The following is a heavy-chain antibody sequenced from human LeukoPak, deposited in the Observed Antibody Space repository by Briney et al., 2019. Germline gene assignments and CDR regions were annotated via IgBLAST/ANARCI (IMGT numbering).Heavy chain of an antibody. CDR1: GFTFSSYA. CDR2: ISGSGGST. V-gene: IGHV3-23*01. D-gene: IGHD3-3*01. Sequence: PGGSLRLSCAASGFTFSSYAMSWVSQAPGKGLEWVSAISGSGGSTYYADSVKGRFTISRDNSKNTLYLQMNSLRAEDTAVYYCAKVPRLVSYDSVDYWGQGTLVTVSS. J-gene: IGHJ4*02. CDR3: AKVPRLVSYDSVDY.